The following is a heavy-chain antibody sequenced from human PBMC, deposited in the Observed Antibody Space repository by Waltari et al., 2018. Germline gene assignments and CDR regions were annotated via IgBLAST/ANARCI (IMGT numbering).Heavy chain of an antibody. CDR2: IFHAGFT. CDR3: ARAPGVAAAAYFDY. V-gene: IGHV4-38-2*02. CDR1: GYSLDRGYF. J-gene: IGHJ4*02. D-gene: IGHD6-13*01. Sequence: QVQLQESGPGLVNPSETLSLTCHVSGYSLDRGYFCGWVRQPPGKGLEWIGTIFHAGFTYYTPSLKGRVSMSVDTSKNQFSLNLSSVTAADTAVYYCARAPGVAAAAYFDYWGQGILVTVSS.